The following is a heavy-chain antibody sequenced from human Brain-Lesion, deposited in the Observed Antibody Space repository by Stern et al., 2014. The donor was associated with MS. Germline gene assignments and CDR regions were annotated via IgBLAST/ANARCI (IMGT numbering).Heavy chain of an antibody. V-gene: IGHV3-30*01. CDR2: ISYDGSDN. CDR3: ARGGAVTSSEYYFDY. CDR1: GFTFSYHA. Sequence: QVQLVASGGGVVQPGRSLRLSCAASGFTFSYHAMHWVRQAPGKGLEWVAVISYDGSDNYYAGSVKGRFTLSRDNSKNTLYLQMNSLRAEDTAVYYCARGGAVTSSEYYFDYWGQGTLVTVSS. D-gene: IGHD4-17*01. J-gene: IGHJ4*02.